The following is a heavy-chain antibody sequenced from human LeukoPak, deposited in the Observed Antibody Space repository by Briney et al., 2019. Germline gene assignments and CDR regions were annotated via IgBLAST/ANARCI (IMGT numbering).Heavy chain of an antibody. CDR1: GGSISSGTYS. V-gene: IGHV4-30-2*01. J-gene: IGHJ3*02. Sequence: SETLSLTCAVPGGSISSGTYSWSWIRQQPGRGLEWIGYIYQSGSTYYNPSLKGRVTISMDRSKNQFSLRLSSVTAADTAVYYCARDGDRAMVRAFDIWGQGTMVTVSS. CDR3: ARDGDRAMVRAFDI. CDR2: IYQSGST. D-gene: IGHD5-18*01.